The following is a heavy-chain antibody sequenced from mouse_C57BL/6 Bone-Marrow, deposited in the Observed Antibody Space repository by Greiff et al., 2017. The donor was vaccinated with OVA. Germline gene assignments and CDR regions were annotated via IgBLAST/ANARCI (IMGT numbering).Heavy chain of an antibody. CDR1: GYTFTSYW. D-gene: IGHD1-1*01. V-gene: IGHV1-5*01. CDR3: TRDYYGSIWFAY. J-gene: IGHJ3*01. CDR2: IYPGNSDT. Sequence: EVKLVESGTVLARPGASVKMSCKTSGYTFTSYWMHWVKQRPGQGLEWIGAIYPGNSDTSYNQKFKGKAKLTAVTSASTAYMELSSLTNEDSAVYYCTRDYYGSIWFAYWGQGTLVTVSA.